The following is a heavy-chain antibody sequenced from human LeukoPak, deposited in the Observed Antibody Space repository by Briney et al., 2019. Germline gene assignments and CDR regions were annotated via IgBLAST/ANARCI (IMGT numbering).Heavy chain of an antibody. J-gene: IGHJ6*02. Sequence: ASVNVSCKASGYTFTSYAMHWVRQAPGQRLEWLGWINAANGNTKYSQKFQGRVTITRDTSATTAYMELSSLRSEDTAVYYCARVKVQDHGIYYYGMDVWGQGTTVNVSS. CDR3: ARVKVQDHGIYYYGMDV. CDR1: GYTFTSYA. D-gene: IGHD1-14*01. V-gene: IGHV1-3*01. CDR2: INAANGNT.